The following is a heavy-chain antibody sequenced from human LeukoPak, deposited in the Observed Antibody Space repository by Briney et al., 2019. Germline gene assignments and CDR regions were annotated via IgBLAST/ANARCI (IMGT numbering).Heavy chain of an antibody. V-gene: IGHV3-30*18. J-gene: IGHJ5*02. CDR2: ISYDGSNK. CDR3: AKVVYGDSAPFDP. Sequence: GGSLRLSCAASGFTFSSYGMHWVRQAPGKGLEWVAVISYDGSNKYYADSVKGRFTISRDNSKNPLYLQMNSLRAEDTAVYYCAKVVYGDSAPFDPWGQGTLVTVSS. D-gene: IGHD4-17*01. CDR1: GFTFSSYG.